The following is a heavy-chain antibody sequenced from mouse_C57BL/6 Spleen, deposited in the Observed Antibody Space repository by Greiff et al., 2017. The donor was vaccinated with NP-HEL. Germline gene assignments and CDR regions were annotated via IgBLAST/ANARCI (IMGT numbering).Heavy chain of an antibody. D-gene: IGHD1-1*01. CDR2: IYPGSGST. J-gene: IGHJ4*01. CDR3: ARKEITTGAMDY. V-gene: IGHV1-55*01. Sequence: QVQLQQPGAELVKPGASVKMSCKASGYTFTSYWITWVKQRPGQGLEWIGDIYPGSGSTNYNEKFKSKATLTGDTSSSTAYMQLSSLTSEDSAVYYCARKEITTGAMDYWGQGTSVTVSS. CDR1: GYTFTSYW.